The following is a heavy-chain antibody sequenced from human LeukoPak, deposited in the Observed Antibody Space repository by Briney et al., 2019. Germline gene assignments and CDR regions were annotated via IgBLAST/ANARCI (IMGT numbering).Heavy chain of an antibody. V-gene: IGHV3-66*01. CDR2: ISSGGST. CDR1: GLTVFTNY. D-gene: IGHD1-7*01. CDR3: ARDWGNWNYDY. J-gene: IGHJ4*02. Sequence: GSLRLSRTASGLTVFTNYMSWVRQAPGKGLEWVSLISSGGSTYYADSVRDRFTISRDNSKNTLYLQMNNLRAEDTAVYYCARDWGNWNYDYWGQGSLVTVSS.